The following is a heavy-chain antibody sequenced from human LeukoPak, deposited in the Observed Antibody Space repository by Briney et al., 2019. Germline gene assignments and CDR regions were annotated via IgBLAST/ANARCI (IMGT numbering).Heavy chain of an antibody. CDR3: ARDSSGPWFDP. Sequence: GGSLRLSCAASGFTFSSYSMNWVRQAPGKGLEWVSYISSSSSTIYYADSVKGRFTISRDNAKNSLFLQMNSLRAEDTAVYYCARDSSGPWFDPWGQGTLVTVSS. D-gene: IGHD6-6*01. CDR2: ISSSSSTI. V-gene: IGHV3-48*04. CDR1: GFTFSSYS. J-gene: IGHJ5*02.